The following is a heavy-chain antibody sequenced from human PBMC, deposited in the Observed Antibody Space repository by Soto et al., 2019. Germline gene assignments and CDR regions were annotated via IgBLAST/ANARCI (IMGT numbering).Heavy chain of an antibody. J-gene: IGHJ4*02. Sequence: SETLSLTRAVYGGLFSGYYWSLIRQPPGKGLEWIGEINHSGSANYNPSLKSRVTISVDTSRNQFSLQLSSVTAADTAVYYCAGGQFRQLFDYWGQGTQVTVSS. V-gene: IGHV4-34*01. CDR1: GGLFSGYY. CDR2: INHSGSA. D-gene: IGHD1-1*01. CDR3: AGGQFRQLFDY.